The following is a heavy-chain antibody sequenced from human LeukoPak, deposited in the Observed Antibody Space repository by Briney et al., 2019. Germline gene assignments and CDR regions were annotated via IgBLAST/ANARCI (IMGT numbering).Heavy chain of an antibody. CDR3: AKWGDGYNSNY. CDR1: GFTFDDYG. D-gene: IGHD5-12*01. J-gene: IGHJ4*02. CDR2: INWNGGST. Sequence: GGSLRLSCAASGFTFDDYGMSWVRQAPGKGLEWVSGINWNGGSTGYADSVKGRFTISRDNAKNSLYLQMNSLRAEDTAVYYCAKWGDGYNSNYWGQGTLVTVSS. V-gene: IGHV3-20*04.